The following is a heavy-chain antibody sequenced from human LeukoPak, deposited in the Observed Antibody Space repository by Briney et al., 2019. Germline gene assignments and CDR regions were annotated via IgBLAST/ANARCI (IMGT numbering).Heavy chain of an antibody. J-gene: IGHJ4*02. CDR2: IHPGDSDT. CDR3: ARQNDY. CDR1: DSIFTNYW. Sequence: GASLKISCEVSDSIFTNYWIGWVRPLPGKGLEWMGVIHPGDSDTKYRPSFEGQVTISADKSISTAYLQWSSLKASDTAMYYCARQNDYWGQGTLVTVSS. V-gene: IGHV5-51*01.